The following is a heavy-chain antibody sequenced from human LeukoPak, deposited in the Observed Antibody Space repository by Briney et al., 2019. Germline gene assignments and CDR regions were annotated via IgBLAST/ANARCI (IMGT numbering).Heavy chain of an antibody. CDR2: ISAYSGHT. CDR1: GYTFTTYG. CDR3: ARDYDDNSRCFGY. V-gene: IGHV1-18*01. D-gene: IGHD4-23*01. Sequence: ASVKVSCKASGYTFTTYGINWVRRAPGQGLQWMGWISAYSGHTNYVQNLHGKVTMTTDSSTTTAYMELRGLTSDDTAVYYCARDYDDNSRCFGYWGQGTLVTVSS. J-gene: IGHJ4*02.